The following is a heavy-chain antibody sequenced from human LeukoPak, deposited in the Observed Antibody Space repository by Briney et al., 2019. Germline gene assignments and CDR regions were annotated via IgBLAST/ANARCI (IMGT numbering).Heavy chain of an antibody. V-gene: IGHV3-23*01. D-gene: IGHD1-26*01. J-gene: IGHJ3*02. CDR3: ARDLVRGNDAFDI. CDR1: GFTFSSSA. CDR2: ISASGGST. Sequence: GGSLRLSCAASGFTFSSSAMSWVRQVPGKGLEWVSGISASGGSTSYADSVKGRFTISRDNSKNTLYLQMNSLRAEDTAVYYCARDLVRGNDAFDIWGQGTMVTVSS.